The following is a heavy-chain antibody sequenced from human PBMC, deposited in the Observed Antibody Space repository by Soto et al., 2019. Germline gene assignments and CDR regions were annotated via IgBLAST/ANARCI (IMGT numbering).Heavy chain of an antibody. CDR1: SVSNAW. V-gene: IGHV3-15*07. D-gene: IGHD3-22*01. CDR3: TTDSPPGYDSSGYYSLHYGMDV. CDR2: IKSKTDGGTT. J-gene: IGHJ6*02. Sequence: SVSNAWMNWVRPAPGKGLEWVGRIKSKTDGGTTDYAAPVKGRFTISRDDSKNTLYLQMNSLKTEDTAVYYCTTDSPPGYDSSGYYSLHYGMDVWGQGTTVTVSS.